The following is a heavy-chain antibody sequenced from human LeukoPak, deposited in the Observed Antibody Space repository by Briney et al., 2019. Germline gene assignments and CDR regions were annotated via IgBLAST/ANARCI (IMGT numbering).Heavy chain of an antibody. J-gene: IGHJ5*02. Sequence: GASVKVSCKASGYTFTSYYMHWVRQAPGQGLEWMGIINPSGGSTSYAQKFQGRVTITADKSTSTAYMELSSLRSEDTAVYYCARDSDFWSGYPPYNWFDPWGQGTLVTVSS. D-gene: IGHD3-3*01. V-gene: IGHV1-46*01. CDR1: GYTFTSYY. CDR2: INPSGGST. CDR3: ARDSDFWSGYPPYNWFDP.